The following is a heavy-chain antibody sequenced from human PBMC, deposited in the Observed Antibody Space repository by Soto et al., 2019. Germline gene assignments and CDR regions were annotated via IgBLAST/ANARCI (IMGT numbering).Heavy chain of an antibody. D-gene: IGHD5-12*01. CDR1: GFTFSSYS. V-gene: IGHV3-48*01. J-gene: IGHJ4*02. CDR3: IVATISRSYFDY. Sequence: EVQLVESGGGLVQPGGSLRLSCAASGFTFSSYSMNWVRQAPGKGLEWVSYISSSSSTIYYADSVKGRFTISRDHAKNSLYLQMNSRRAEDTAVYYCIVATISRSYFDYWGQGTLVTVSS. CDR2: ISSSSSTI.